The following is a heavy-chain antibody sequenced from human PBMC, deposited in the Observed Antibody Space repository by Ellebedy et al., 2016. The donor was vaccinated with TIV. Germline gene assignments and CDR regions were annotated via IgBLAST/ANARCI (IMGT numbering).Heavy chain of an antibody. CDR3: ARELGGIDWEPLGY. V-gene: IGHV4-59*02. J-gene: IGHJ4*02. CDR1: GASVKNDY. D-gene: IGHD1-26*01. CDR2: IYYGGTT. Sequence: MPSETLSLTCDVSGASVKNDYWSWGRQPPMKGREWIGSIYYGGTTSYNPSLGNRVTMSLDTSKNQFSLKVASVTAADTAVYYCARELGGIDWEPLGYWGQGALVIVSS.